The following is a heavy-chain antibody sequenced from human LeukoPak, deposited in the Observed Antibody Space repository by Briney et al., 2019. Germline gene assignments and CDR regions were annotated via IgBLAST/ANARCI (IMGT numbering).Heavy chain of an antibody. CDR3: AKGGLGNAFDI. Sequence: GGSLRLSCAASGFTFNYYVMSWVRQAPGKGLECVSIINGSGGSTYYADSVKGRFTISRDNSKNTLYLQMNSLRVEDTAVYYCAKGGLGNAFDIWGQGTMVTVAS. CDR2: INGSGGST. J-gene: IGHJ3*02. D-gene: IGHD3-16*01. V-gene: IGHV3-23*01. CDR1: GFTFNYYV.